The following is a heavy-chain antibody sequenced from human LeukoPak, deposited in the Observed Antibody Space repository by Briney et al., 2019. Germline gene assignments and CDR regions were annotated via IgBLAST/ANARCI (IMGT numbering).Heavy chain of an antibody. D-gene: IGHD6-13*01. CDR3: ARAIAAAGTGRFDR. Sequence: PSETLSLTCAVYGGSFSGYYWSWIRQPPGKGLEWIGEINHSGSTNYNPSLKSRVTISVDTSKNQFSLKLSSVTAADTAVYYCARAIAAAGTGRFDRWGQGTLVTVSS. V-gene: IGHV4-34*01. CDR2: INHSGST. J-gene: IGHJ5*02. CDR1: GGSFSGYY.